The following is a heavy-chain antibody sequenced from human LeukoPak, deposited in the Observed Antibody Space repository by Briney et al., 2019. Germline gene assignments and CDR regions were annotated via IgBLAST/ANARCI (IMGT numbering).Heavy chain of an antibody. J-gene: IGHJ5*02. CDR3: ATAYSSGFNNWCDP. CDR1: GYTLTELS. D-gene: IGHD6-19*01. Sequence: ASVKVSCKVSGYTLTELSMHWVRQAPGKGLEWMGGFDPEDGETIYAQKFHGRVNMTEDTSTDTAYMELSSLRSEDTAVYYCATAYSSGFNNWCDPWGQGTLVTVSS. CDR2: FDPEDGET. V-gene: IGHV1-24*01.